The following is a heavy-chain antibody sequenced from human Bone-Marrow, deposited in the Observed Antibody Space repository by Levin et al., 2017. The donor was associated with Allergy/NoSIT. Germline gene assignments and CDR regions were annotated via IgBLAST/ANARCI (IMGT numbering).Heavy chain of an antibody. Sequence: SCAASGFTFSSYAMSWVRQATGKGLEWVSAISGSGGSTYYADSVKGRFTISRDNSKNTLYLQMNSLRAEDTAVYYCAKSGGADFDYWGQGTLVTVSS. CDR3: AKSGGADFDY. J-gene: IGHJ4*02. D-gene: IGHD3-10*01. CDR1: GFTFSSYA. V-gene: IGHV3-23*01. CDR2: ISGSGGST.